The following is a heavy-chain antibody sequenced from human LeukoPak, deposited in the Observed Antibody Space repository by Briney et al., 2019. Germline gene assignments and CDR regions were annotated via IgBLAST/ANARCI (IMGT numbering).Heavy chain of an antibody. Sequence: GGSLRLSCAASGFTFSSHWMHWVRQAPGRGLAWVSRINSDGSSTSYADSVKGRFTISRDNAKNTLYLQMNSLRAEDTAVYYCAELGITMIGGVWGKGTTVTVS. CDR3: AELGITMIGGV. J-gene: IGHJ6*03. V-gene: IGHV3-74*01. CDR2: INSDGSST. D-gene: IGHD3-10*02. CDR1: GFTFSSHW.